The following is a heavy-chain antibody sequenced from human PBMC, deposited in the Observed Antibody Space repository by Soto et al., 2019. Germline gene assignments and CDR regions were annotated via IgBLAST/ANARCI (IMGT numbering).Heavy chain of an antibody. D-gene: IGHD4-4*01. CDR1: GFSLSTSGVG. Sequence: SGPTLVNPTQTLTLTCTFSGFSLSTSGVGVGWIRQPPGKALEWLALIYWNDDKRYSPSLKSRLTITKDTSKNQVVLTMTNMDPVDTATYYCAHSDYDYSNSIPHNWFDPWGQGTLVTVSS. CDR2: IYWNDDK. CDR3: AHSDYDYSNSIPHNWFDP. V-gene: IGHV2-5*01. J-gene: IGHJ5*02.